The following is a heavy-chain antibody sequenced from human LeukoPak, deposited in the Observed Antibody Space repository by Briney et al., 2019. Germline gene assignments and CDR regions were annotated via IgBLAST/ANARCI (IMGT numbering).Heavy chain of an antibody. CDR3: ARGGAAGSHYYGMDV. Sequence: SQTLSLTYAISGDSVSTNSAAWNWIRQSPSRGLEWLGRTYYRSKWYNDYAVSVKGRITFNSDTSKNQFSLQLNSVTPEDSAVYYCARGGAAGSHYYGMDVWGQGTTVTVSS. J-gene: IGHJ6*02. D-gene: IGHD6-13*01. CDR2: TYYRSKWYN. CDR1: GDSVSTNSAA. V-gene: IGHV6-1*01.